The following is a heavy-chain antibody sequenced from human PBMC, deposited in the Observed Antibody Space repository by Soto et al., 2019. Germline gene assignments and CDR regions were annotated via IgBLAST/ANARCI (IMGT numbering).Heavy chain of an antibody. CDR1: GGSISSGGYY. CDR2: IYYSGST. J-gene: IGHJ6*02. D-gene: IGHD3-22*01. V-gene: IGHV4-31*03. Sequence: SETLSLTCTVSGGSISSGGYYWSWIRHHPGKGLEWIGYIYYSGSTYYNPSLKSRVTISVDTSKNQFSLKLSSVTAADTAVYYCARDRVYYYDSSGYYNYYGMDVWGQGTTVTVSS. CDR3: ARDRVYYYDSSGYYNYYGMDV.